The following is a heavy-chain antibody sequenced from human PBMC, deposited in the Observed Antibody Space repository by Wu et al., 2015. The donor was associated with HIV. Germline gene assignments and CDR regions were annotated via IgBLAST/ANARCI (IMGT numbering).Heavy chain of an antibody. V-gene: IGHV1-69*05. Sequence: QVQLVQSGAEVKKPGSSVKVSCKASGGTFSSYAISWVRQAPGQGLEWMGGIIPIFGTANYAQKFQGRVTITTDESTSTAYMELSSLRSEDTAVYYCAVPRRRGWYLEGYYYYYGMDVWGQGDHG. CDR1: GGTFSSYA. D-gene: IGHD6-19*01. CDR2: IIPIFGTA. J-gene: IGHJ6*02. CDR3: AVPRRRGWYLEGYYYYYGMDV.